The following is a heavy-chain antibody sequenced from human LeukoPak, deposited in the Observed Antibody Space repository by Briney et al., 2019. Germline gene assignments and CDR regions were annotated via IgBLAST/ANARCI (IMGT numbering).Heavy chain of an antibody. CDR1: GGSISSYY. CDR2: IYYSGST. V-gene: IGHV4-59*01. D-gene: IGHD3-22*01. J-gene: IGHJ4*02. Sequence: SETLSLTCTVSGGSISSYYWSWIRQPPGKGLEWIGYIYYSGSTNYNPSLKSRVTISVDTSKNQFSLKLSSVTAADTAVYYCARVSSDSSGYYSYYFDYWGQGTLVTVSS. CDR3: ARVSSDSSGYYSYYFDY.